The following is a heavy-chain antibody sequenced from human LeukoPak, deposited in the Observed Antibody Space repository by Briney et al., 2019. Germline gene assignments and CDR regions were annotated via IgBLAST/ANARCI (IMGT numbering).Heavy chain of an antibody. CDR2: IYFSGST. J-gene: IGHJ4*02. Sequence: PSQTLSLTCTVSGGSIRSRGYYWGWIRQPPGKGLEWIGTIYFSGSTYYNPSLESRVTISLDTSKNQFSLKLSSVTAADTAVYYCASYYDSSGYYYDYFDYWGQGTLVTVSS. D-gene: IGHD3-22*01. CDR3: ASYYDSSGYYYDYFDY. CDR1: GGSIRSRGYY. V-gene: IGHV4-39*07.